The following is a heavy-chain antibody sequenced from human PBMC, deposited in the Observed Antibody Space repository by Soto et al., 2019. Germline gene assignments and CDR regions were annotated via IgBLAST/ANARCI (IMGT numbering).Heavy chain of an antibody. CDR2: INPNSGGT. D-gene: IGHD3-3*01. Sequence: ASVKVSCKASGYTFTGYYMHWVRQAPGQGLEWMGWINPNSGGTNYAQKFQGRVTMTRDTSISTAYMELSRLRSDDTAVYYCARDPREYDFWSGYHQNYYYYGMDVWGQGTTVTVSS. V-gene: IGHV1-2*02. CDR3: ARDPREYDFWSGYHQNYYYYGMDV. CDR1: GYTFTGYY. J-gene: IGHJ6*02.